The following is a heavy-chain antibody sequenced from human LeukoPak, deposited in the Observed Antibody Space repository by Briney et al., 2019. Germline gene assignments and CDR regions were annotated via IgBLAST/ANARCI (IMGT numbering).Heavy chain of an antibody. J-gene: IGHJ6*02. D-gene: IGHD3-10*01. CDR3: ASLRGRFGEHGRVPNYYYYGTDV. CDR2: INHSGST. CDR1: GGSFSGYY. V-gene: IGHV4-34*01. Sequence: SETLSLTCAVYGGSFSGYYWSWIRQPPGKGLEWIGEINHSGSTNYNPSLKSRVTISVDTSKNQFSLKLSSVTAADTAVYYCASLRGRFGEHGRVPNYYYYGTDVWGQGTTVTVSS.